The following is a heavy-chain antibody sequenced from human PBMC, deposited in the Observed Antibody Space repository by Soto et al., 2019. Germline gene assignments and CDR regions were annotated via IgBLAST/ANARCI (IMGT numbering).Heavy chain of an antibody. CDR3: ARRSGYSYHFDY. D-gene: IGHD5-18*01. Sequence: SETLSLACTVSGGSVSIGSYYWSWIRQPPGMALEWIGHIYYSGSTNSNPSLKSRVTISEGKSKNQFSLKLTSVTAADTAVYYCARRSGYSYHFDYWGQGTLVTVSS. CDR2: IYYSGST. V-gene: IGHV4-61*01. J-gene: IGHJ4*02. CDR1: GGSVSIGSYY.